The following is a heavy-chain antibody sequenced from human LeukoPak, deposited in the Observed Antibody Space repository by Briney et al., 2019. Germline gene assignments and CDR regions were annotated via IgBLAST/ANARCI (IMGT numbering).Heavy chain of an antibody. CDR1: GFTFSSYA. J-gene: IGHJ6*02. CDR3: ARGFTTGGYYYYAMDV. D-gene: IGHD3-16*01. V-gene: IGHV3-23*01. CDR2: ISGSGGST. Sequence: GGSLRLSCAASGFTFSSYAMSWVRQAPGKGLEWVSAISGSGGSTYYADSVKGRFTISRDNSKNTLYLQMNSLRAEDTAVYYCARGFTTGGYYYYAMDVWGQGTTVTVSS.